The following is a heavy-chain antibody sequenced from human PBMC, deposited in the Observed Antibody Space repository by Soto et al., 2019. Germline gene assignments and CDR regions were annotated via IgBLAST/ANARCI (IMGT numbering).Heavy chain of an antibody. D-gene: IGHD1-1*01. V-gene: IGHV5-51*01. Sequence: PGESLKISCKGSGYSFTSYWIGGVRQMPGKGLEWMGIIYPGDSDTRYSPSFQGQVTISADKSISTAYLQWSSLKASDTAMYYCAIPRSLEPRGGYYGMDISGQGTTVTVSS. J-gene: IGHJ6*02. CDR1: GYSFTSYW. CDR3: AIPRSLEPRGGYYGMDI. CDR2: IYPGDSDT.